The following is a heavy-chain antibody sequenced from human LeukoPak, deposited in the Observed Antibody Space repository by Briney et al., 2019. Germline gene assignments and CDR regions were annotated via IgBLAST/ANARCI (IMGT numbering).Heavy chain of an antibody. J-gene: IGHJ4*02. D-gene: IGHD3-3*01. V-gene: IGHV3-21*01. Sequence: PGRSLRLSCAASGFTFSSYSMNWVRQAPGKGLEWVSSISSSSSYIYYADSVKGRFTISRDNAKNSLYLQMNGLRAEDTAVYYCARDLPPDYDFWSDPHGYWGQGTLVTVSS. CDR1: GFTFSSYS. CDR3: ARDLPPDYDFWSDPHGY. CDR2: ISSSSSYI.